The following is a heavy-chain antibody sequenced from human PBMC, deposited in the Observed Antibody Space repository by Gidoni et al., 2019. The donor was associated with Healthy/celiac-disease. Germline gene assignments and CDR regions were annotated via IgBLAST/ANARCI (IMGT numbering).Heavy chain of an antibody. J-gene: IGHJ4*02. Sequence: QVQLVESGGGVVPPGRSLRLSCAASGFTFSSYAMHWVRQAPGKGLEWVAVISYDGSNKYYADSVKGRFTIYRDNSKNTLYLQMNSLRAEDTAVYYCARGSLGFRALYRYYFDYWGQGTLVTVSS. CDR3: ARGSLGFRALYRYYFDY. CDR2: ISYDGSNK. V-gene: IGHV3-30-3*01. CDR1: GFTFSSYA. D-gene: IGHD3-10*01.